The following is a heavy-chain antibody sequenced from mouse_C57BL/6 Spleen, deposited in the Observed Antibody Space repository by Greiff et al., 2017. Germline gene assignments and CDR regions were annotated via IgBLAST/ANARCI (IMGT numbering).Heavy chain of an antibody. J-gene: IGHJ1*03. CDR1: GYTFTSYD. CDR3: ARGDYYGCSWYFEV. CDR2: IYPRDGST. D-gene: IGHD1-1*01. Sequence: QVQLQQSGPELVKPGASVKLSCKASGYTFTSYDINWVKQRPGQGLEWIGWIYPRDGSTKYNEKFKGKATVTVDTSSSTAYMELHSLTSEDSAVYFCARGDYYGCSWYFEVWGTGTTVTVST. V-gene: IGHV1-85*01.